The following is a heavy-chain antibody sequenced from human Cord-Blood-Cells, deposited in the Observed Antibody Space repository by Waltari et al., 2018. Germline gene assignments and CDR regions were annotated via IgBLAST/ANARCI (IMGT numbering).Heavy chain of an antibody. CDR2: INHSGST. D-gene: IGHD4-4*01. CDR1: GGSFSGYY. J-gene: IGHJ4*02. Sequence: QVQLQQWGAGLLKPSETLSLTCAVYGGSFSGYYWSWIRQPPGKGREWIGEINHSGSTNYNPSLKSRVTISVDTSKNQFSLKLSSVTAADTAVYYCASDSSKGYWGQGTLVTVSS. CDR3: ASDSSKGY. V-gene: IGHV4-34*01.